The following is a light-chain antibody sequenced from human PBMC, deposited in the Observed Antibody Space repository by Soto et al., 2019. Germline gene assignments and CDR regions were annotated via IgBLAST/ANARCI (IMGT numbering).Light chain of an antibody. CDR2: GAS. J-gene: IGKJ1*01. CDR1: QSVSSSY. V-gene: IGKV3-20*01. Sequence: EIVSTQPPDTLSLSPGERATLSCRAMQSVSSSYLAWYQQKPAQAPRLLIYGASSRATGIADRFSGSGSGTDFTLTISRLELEDFAVYYCQQYGSSPRTFGRGTKVDIK. CDR3: QQYGSSPRT.